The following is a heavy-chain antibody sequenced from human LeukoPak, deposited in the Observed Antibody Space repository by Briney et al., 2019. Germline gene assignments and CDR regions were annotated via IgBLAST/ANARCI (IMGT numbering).Heavy chain of an antibody. CDR1: GFTFSSYA. CDR3: ARRCSGGSCYD. CDR2: ISYDGSNK. D-gene: IGHD2-15*01. V-gene: IGHV3-30*01. J-gene: IGHJ4*02. Sequence: GGSLRLSCAASGFTFSSYAMHWVRQAPGKGLEWVAVISYDGSNKYYADPVKGRFTISRGNSKNTLYLQMNSLRAEDTAVYYCARRCSGGSCYDWGQGTLVTVSS.